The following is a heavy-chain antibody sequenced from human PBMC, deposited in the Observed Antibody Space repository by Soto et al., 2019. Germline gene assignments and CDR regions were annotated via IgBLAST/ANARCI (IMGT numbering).Heavy chain of an antibody. V-gene: IGHV4-31*01. CDR2: IYYSGST. D-gene: IGHD2-15*01. CDR1: GGSISSGGYF. J-gene: IGHJ3*02. Sequence: QVQLQESGPGLVQPSQTLSLTCTVSGGSISSGGYFWSWIRQHPGKGLEWIGSIYYSGSTYCNPLLLSLXTISVDTSKNQFSLRLSSVTAADTAVYYCARGVAIWGQGTMVTVSS. CDR3: ARGVAI.